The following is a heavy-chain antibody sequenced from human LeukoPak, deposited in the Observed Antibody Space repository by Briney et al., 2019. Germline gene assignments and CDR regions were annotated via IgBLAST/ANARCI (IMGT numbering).Heavy chain of an antibody. CDR2: IHTIAYGGAT. CDR3: ARAGETGCSCSGCDLDD. D-gene: IGHD2-2*01. CDR1: GFTFGDYA. J-gene: IGHJ4*02. Sequence: PERSLRLSCSTSGFTFGDYAMNWVRQAPGKGLEWVGFIHTIAYGGATKYAAPVSGRFSISRDDYQNIANLQINDMKTEETAVYYCARAGETGCSCSGCDLDDWGRGTLVTVSS. V-gene: IGHV3-49*04.